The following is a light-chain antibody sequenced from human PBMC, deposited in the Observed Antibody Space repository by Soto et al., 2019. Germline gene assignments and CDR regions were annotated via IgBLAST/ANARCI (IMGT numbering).Light chain of an antibody. J-gene: IGLJ2*01. Sequence: QSALTQPRSVSGSPGQSVTISCSGITSDVDYYNYVSWYQQHPGKAPKLMIYDVRKRPSGVPDRFSGSKSGNTASLTISGLQAEDEADYYCCSYTGRYIVIFGGGTKLTVL. CDR3: CSYTGRYIVI. V-gene: IGLV2-11*01. CDR2: DVR. CDR1: TSDVDYYNY.